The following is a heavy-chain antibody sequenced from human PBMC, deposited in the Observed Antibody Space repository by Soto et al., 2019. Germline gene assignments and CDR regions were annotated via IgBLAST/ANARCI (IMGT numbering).Heavy chain of an antibody. D-gene: IGHD3-16*01. Sequence: HPGGSVRLSCAASGFTFSNYGLHLVRQSPGKGLEWVAVTSYDGSHKYYADSVKGRFSISRDNSENMLYLQMNSLRVEETGVYYCEKDWEAGAVSSVILGNWFDPWGQGALVTVSS. V-gene: IGHV3-30*18. CDR1: GFTFSNYG. CDR2: TSYDGSHK. CDR3: EKDWEAGAVSSVILGNWFDP. J-gene: IGHJ5*02.